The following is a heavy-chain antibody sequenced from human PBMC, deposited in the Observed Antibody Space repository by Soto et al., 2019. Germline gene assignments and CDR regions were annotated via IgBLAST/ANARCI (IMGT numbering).Heavy chain of an antibody. D-gene: IGHD6-19*01. J-gene: IGHJ4*01. Sequence: QVQLVESGGGVVQPGRSLRLSCTASGFTFSSYGMHWVRQAPGKGLEWVAVISYDVPNKYYADSVKGRFTISRDNAKNRLYLQMDSLRPEDTAVYYCAKDLRRAVAGTDFFDYWGQGILVTVSS. CDR1: GFTFSSYG. CDR2: ISYDVPNK. CDR3: AKDLRRAVAGTDFFDY. V-gene: IGHV3-30*18.